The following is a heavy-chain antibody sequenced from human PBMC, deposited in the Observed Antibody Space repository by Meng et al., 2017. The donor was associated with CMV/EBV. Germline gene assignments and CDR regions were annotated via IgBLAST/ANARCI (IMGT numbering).Heavy chain of an antibody. J-gene: IGHJ4*02. Sequence: LRLSCTVSGGSITSGDYYWSWIRQPPGKGLEWIGYIYYSGYTYYNPSLKSRVSISVDTSKNQFSLKLSSVTAADTAVYYYATNGPYYDFWSGQDYWGQGTLVTVSS. CDR2: IYYSGYT. D-gene: IGHD3-3*01. CDR3: ATNGPYYDFWSGQDY. V-gene: IGHV4-30-4*08. CDR1: GGSITSGDYY.